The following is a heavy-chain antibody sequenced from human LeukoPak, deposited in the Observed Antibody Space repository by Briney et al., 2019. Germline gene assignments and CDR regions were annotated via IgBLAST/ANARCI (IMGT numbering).Heavy chain of an antibody. D-gene: IGHD1-26*01. CDR3: TRESYSGSYYFDY. CDR1: GFTFGDYA. J-gene: IGHJ4*02. V-gene: IGHV3-49*03. CDR2: IRSKAYGGTT. Sequence: GGSLRLSCTASGFTFGDYAMSWFRQAPGKGLEWVGFIRSKAYGGTTEYAASVKGRFTISRDDSKSIAYLQMNSLKPEDTAVYYCTRESYSGSYYFDYWGQGTLVTVSS.